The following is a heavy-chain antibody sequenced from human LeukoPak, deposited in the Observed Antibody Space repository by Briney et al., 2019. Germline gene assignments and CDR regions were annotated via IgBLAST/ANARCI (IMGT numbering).Heavy chain of an antibody. CDR3: ARDQDDYEFPDY. D-gene: IGHD4-17*01. V-gene: IGHV3-21*04. CDR1: GFTFSSYA. CDR2: ITRSGDNT. Sequence: GGSLRLSCAASGFTFSSYAMCWVRQAPGRGLQWVSSITRSGDNTYYADSVKGRFTISRDNAKNSLYLQMNSLRAEDTAVYYCARDQDDYEFPDYWGQGTLVTVSS. J-gene: IGHJ4*02.